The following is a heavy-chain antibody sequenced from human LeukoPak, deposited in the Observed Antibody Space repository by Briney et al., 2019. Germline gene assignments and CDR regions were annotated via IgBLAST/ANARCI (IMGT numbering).Heavy chain of an antibody. CDR3: ARDDGYYGSGSSFDY. V-gene: IGHV3-21*01. CDR1: GFTFSSYS. D-gene: IGHD3-10*01. Sequence: GGSLRLSCAASGFTFSSYSMNWVRQAPGKGLEWVSSINSSSSYIYYAASVKGRFTISRDNAKNSLYLQMNSLRAEDTRVYYCARDDGYYGSGSSFDYWGQRALVTASS. CDR2: INSSSSYI. J-gene: IGHJ4*02.